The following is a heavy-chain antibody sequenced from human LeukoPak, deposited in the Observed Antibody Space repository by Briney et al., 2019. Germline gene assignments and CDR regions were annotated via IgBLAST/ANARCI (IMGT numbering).Heavy chain of an antibody. V-gene: IGHV3-11*01. CDR2: IRSSGSTI. J-gene: IGHJ6*02. CDR3: ARDPGGYYYYGMDV. Sequence: GRSLRLSCAASVFTFSDYYMSWIRQAPGKGLEGVSYIRSSGSTIYYGDSVKGRFTISRDNTKNSLYLQMNSLRAEDTAVYYCARDPGGYYYYGMDVWGQGTTVTVSS. CDR1: VFTFSDYY.